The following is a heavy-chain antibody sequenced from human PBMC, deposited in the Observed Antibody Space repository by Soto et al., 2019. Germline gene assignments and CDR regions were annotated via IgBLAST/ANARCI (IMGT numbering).Heavy chain of an antibody. CDR3: ARGTVTTTYFDY. Sequence: SETLSLTCTVSGGSISSGGYYWSCMRQHPGKGLEWIGYIYYSGSTYYNPSLKSRVTISVDTSKNQFSLKLSSVTAADTAVYYCARGTVTTTYFDYWGQGTLVTVSS. D-gene: IGHD4-4*01. J-gene: IGHJ4*02. V-gene: IGHV4-31*03. CDR2: IYYSGST. CDR1: GGSISSGGYY.